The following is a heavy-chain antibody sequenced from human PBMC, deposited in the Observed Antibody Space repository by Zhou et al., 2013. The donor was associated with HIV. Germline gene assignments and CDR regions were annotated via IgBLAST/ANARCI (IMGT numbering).Heavy chain of an antibody. CDR1: GGTFSSYA. J-gene: IGHJ4*02. D-gene: IGHD2-2*01. CDR3: ARTPLSLGYCSSTSCSSFDY. Sequence: QVQLVQSGAEVKKPGSSVKVSCKASGGTFSSYAISWVRQAPGQGLEWMGRIIPILGIANYAQKFQGRVTITADKSTSTAYMELSSLRSEDTAVYYCARTPLSLGYCSSTSCSSFDYWGQGTLVTVSS. CDR2: IIPILGIA. V-gene: IGHV1-69*04.